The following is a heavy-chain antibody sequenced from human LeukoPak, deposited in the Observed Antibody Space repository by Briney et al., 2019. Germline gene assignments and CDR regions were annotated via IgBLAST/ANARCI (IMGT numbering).Heavy chain of an antibody. CDR3: ARSTAAPGAFDY. J-gene: IGHJ4*02. D-gene: IGHD6-13*01. Sequence: ASVKVSCKASGYTFSTYYVHWVRQAPGQGLEWMGIINPSGGSTSYAQKFQGRVTMTRDMSTSTVYMELSSLRSEDTAVYYCARSTAAPGAFDYWGQGTLVTVSS. CDR1: GYTFSTYY. V-gene: IGHV1-46*01. CDR2: INPSGGST.